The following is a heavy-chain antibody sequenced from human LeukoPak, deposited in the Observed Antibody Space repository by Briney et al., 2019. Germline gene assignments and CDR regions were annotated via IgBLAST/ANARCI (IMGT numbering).Heavy chain of an antibody. J-gene: IGHJ4*02. D-gene: IGHD6-13*01. V-gene: IGHV4-39*07. Sequence: SETLSLTCTVSGGSISSSSYYWGWIRQPPGKGLEWIGSIYYSGSTYYNPSLKSRVTISVDTSKNQFSLKLSSVTAADTAVYYCARDKGLYSSSWYADYWGQETLVTVSS. CDR1: GGSISSSSYY. CDR3: ARDKGLYSSSWYADY. CDR2: IYYSGST.